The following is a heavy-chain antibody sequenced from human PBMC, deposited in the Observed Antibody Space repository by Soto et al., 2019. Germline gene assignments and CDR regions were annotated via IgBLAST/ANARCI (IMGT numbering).Heavy chain of an antibody. D-gene: IGHD3-22*01. CDR2: IVPVFGTP. V-gene: IGHV1-69*01. CDR1: GGSFPSDT. Sequence: QVQLMQSGAEVKKPGSSVKVSCKASGGSFPSDTISWVRQAPGQGLEWLGGIVPVFGTPNHAQKFQGRVTISADGSTNTAYMELTSLRPEDTAVYYCSRPSSRYYHDAIDIWGQGTLVTVSS. CDR3: SRPSSRYYHDAIDI. J-gene: IGHJ3*02.